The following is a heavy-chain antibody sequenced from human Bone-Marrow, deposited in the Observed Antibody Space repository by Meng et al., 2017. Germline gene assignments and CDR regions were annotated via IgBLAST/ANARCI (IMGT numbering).Heavy chain of an antibody. Sequence: SLKISCAASGFTFDDYTLHWVRQAPGKGLEWVSGISWNSGSIGYADSVKGRFNISRDNAKNSLYLQMNSLRAEDTALYYCAKGNSSSWFYYWGQGTLVTVSS. CDR1: GFTFDDYT. CDR2: ISWNSGSI. J-gene: IGHJ4*02. D-gene: IGHD6-13*01. V-gene: IGHV3-9*01. CDR3: AKGNSSSWFYY.